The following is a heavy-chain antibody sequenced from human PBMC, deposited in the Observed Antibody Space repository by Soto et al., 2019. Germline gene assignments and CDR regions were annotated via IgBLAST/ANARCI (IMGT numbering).Heavy chain of an antibody. D-gene: IGHD1-26*01. CDR1: GGSVSSGSYY. Sequence: SETLSLTCTVSGGSVSSGSYYWTWIRQPPGKGLEWIGYIYNSGSTKYNPSLKSRVTISVDTSKNQFSLKLSSVTAADTAMYYCAGDEGGHFDYWGQGTLVTVSS. CDR2: IYNSGST. J-gene: IGHJ4*02. CDR3: AGDEGGHFDY. V-gene: IGHV4-61*01.